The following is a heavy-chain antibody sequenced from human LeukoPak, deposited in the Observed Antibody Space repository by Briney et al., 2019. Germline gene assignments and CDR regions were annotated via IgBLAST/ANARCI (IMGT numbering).Heavy chain of an antibody. Sequence: RPSETLSLTCAVYGGSFSGYYWSWIRQPPGKGLEWIGEINHSGSTNYNPSVKSRVTISVDTSKNQFSLKLSSVTAADTAVYYCARKATIFGVVTYAFDIWGQGTMVTVSS. CDR2: INHSGST. CDR1: GGSFSGYY. J-gene: IGHJ3*02. D-gene: IGHD3-3*01. CDR3: ARKATIFGVVTYAFDI. V-gene: IGHV4-34*01.